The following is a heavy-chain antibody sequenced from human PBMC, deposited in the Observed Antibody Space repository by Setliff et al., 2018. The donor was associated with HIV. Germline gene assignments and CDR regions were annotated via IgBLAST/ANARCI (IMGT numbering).Heavy chain of an antibody. D-gene: IGHD6-19*01. V-gene: IGHV1-69*05. J-gene: IGHJ6*02. CDR3: ARVAHSSSYHYYGMDV. CDR1: GGTFSSYG. CDR2: IIPMFGTG. Sequence: SVKVSCKASGGTFSSYGISWVRQAPGQGLEWMGAIIPMFGTGFYAQKFQGRVTITTYESRTTSYMELSSPRFEDTAVYFCARVAHSSSYHYYGMDVWGQGTTVTVSS.